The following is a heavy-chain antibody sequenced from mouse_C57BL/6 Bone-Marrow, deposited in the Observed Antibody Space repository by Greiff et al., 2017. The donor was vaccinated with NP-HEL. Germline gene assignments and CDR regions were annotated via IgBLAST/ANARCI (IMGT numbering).Heavy chain of an antibody. D-gene: IGHD1-1*01. CDR1: GYTFTSYW. V-gene: IGHV1-69*01. Sequence: QVQLQQPGAELVMPGASVKLSCKASGYTFTSYWMHWVKQRPGQGLEWIGEIDPSDSYTNYNQKFKGKSTLTVDKSSSTAYMQLSSLTSEDSAVDYCARGDTTVVAWDYWGQGTTLTVSS. CDR3: ARGDTTVVAWDY. J-gene: IGHJ2*01. CDR2: IDPSDSYT.